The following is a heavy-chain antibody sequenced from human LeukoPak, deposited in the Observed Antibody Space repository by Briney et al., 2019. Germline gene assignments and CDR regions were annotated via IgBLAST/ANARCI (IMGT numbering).Heavy chain of an antibody. D-gene: IGHD3-22*01. CDR3: ARGITYYYDSSGYYYFDY. CDR1: GGSFSGYY. J-gene: IGHJ4*02. CDR2: INHSGST. V-gene: IGHV4-34*01. Sequence: SETLSLTCAVYGGSFSGYYWSWIRQPPGKGLEWIGEINHSGSTTFNPSLKSRLTISVDTSKNQFSLKLSSVTAADTAVYYCARGITYYYDSSGYYYFDYWGQGTLVTVSS.